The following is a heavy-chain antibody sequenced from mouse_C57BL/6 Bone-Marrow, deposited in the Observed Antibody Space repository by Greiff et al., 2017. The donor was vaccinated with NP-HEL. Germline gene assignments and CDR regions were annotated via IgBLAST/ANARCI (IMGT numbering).Heavy chain of an antibody. Sequence: EVKLQESGPGLVKPSQSLSLTCSVTGYSITSGYYWNWIRQFPGNKLEWMGYISYDGSNNYNPSLKNRISITRDTSKNQFFLKLNSVTTEDTATYYCARERYYGSSYWYFDVWGTGTTVTVSS. V-gene: IGHV3-6*01. J-gene: IGHJ1*03. CDR3: ARERYYGSSYWYFDV. D-gene: IGHD1-1*01. CDR1: GYSITSGYY. CDR2: ISYDGSN.